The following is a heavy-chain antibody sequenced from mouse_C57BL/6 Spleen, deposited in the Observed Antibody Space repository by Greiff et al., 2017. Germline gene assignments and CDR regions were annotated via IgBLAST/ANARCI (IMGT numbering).Heavy chain of an antibody. CDR3: ARYLEVFDY. CDR1: GFTFSDYG. CDR2: ISSGSSTI. Sequence: DVMLVESGGGLVKPGGSLKLSCAASGFTFSDYGMHWVRQAPEKGLAWVAYISSGSSTIYYADTVKGRFTISRDNAKNTLFLQMTSLRSEDTAMYYCARYLEVFDYWGQGTTLTVS. V-gene: IGHV5-17*01. J-gene: IGHJ2*01.